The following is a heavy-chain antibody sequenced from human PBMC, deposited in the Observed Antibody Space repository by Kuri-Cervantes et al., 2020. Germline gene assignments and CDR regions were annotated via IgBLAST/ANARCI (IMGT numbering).Heavy chain of an antibody. CDR1: GFTFSSYG. Sequence: GESLKISCAASGFTFSSYGMHWVRQAPGKGLEWVAVIWYDGSNKYYADSVKGRFTISRDNSKNTLYLQMNSLRAEDTAVYYCARDLGYGDYVSLGYWSQGTLVTVSS. J-gene: IGHJ4*02. D-gene: IGHD4-17*01. V-gene: IGHV3-33*01. CDR3: ARDLGYGDYVSLGY. CDR2: IWYDGSNK.